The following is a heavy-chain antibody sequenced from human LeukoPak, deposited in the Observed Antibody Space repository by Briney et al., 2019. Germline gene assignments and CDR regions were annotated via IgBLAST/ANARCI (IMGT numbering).Heavy chain of an antibody. Sequence: ASVKVSCKASGYTFTGYYMHWVRQAPGQGLEWMGWINPNSGGTNYAQKFQGRVTMTRDTSISTAYMELNRLRSVDTAVYYCARGEVLIPAAGFDYWGQGALVTVSS. V-gene: IGHV1-2*02. CDR2: INPNSGGT. D-gene: IGHD2-2*01. J-gene: IGHJ4*02. CDR3: ARGEVLIPAAGFDY. CDR1: GYTFTGYY.